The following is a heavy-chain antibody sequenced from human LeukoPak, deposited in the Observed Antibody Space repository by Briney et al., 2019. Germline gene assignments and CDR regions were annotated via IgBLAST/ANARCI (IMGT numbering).Heavy chain of an antibody. J-gene: IGHJ4*02. CDR1: GFPFSSYE. CDR3: ARDSVGDLLDY. V-gene: IGHV3-48*03. CDR2: IDSSGITI. Sequence: GGSLRLSCAGSGFPFSSYEMNWLRQAPGKGLGWVSHIDSSGITIYYGDSVKGRFTISRDNAKNSIYLQMDSLRVEDTAIYYCARDSVGDLLDYWGQGTPVTVSS. D-gene: IGHD4-17*01.